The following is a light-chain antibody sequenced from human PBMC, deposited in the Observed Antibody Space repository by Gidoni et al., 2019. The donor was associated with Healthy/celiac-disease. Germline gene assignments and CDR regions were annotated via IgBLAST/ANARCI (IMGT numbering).Light chain of an antibody. Sequence: EIVMTQSPATLSVSPGERATLPCRASQSVSSNLAWYQQNPGQAPRLLIYGAAPRATGIPARFSGSGSGTEFTLTISSLQSEDFAVYYCQQYNNWLFTFGPGTKVDIK. J-gene: IGKJ3*01. CDR1: QSVSSN. CDR2: GAA. CDR3: QQYNNWLFT. V-gene: IGKV3-15*01.